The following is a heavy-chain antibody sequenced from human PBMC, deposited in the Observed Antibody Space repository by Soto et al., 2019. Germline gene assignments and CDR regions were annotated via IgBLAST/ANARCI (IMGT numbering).Heavy chain of an antibody. D-gene: IGHD3-10*01. CDR1: GVSISSDY. Sequence: QVQLQESGPGLVKPSETLSITCTVSGVSISSDYWTWIRQSPGNGLEWLAYTSHTGTTDYNPSLKXXXXXXXXXXXXXXXXXXXXXXXXXXAVYXXXXXXXWMDAFDIWGQGTKVTVSP. CDR2: TSHTGTT. CDR3: XXXXXWMDAFDI. J-gene: IGHJ3*02. V-gene: IGHV4-4*09.